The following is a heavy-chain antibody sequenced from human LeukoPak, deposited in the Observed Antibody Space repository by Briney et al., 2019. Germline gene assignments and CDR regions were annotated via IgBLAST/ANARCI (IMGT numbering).Heavy chain of an antibody. CDR1: GFSFSTYA. J-gene: IGHJ4*02. D-gene: IGHD5/OR15-5a*01. CDR3: AKGLVFHDNYFDN. CDR2: IGGSDDST. Sequence: PGDSLRLSCVASGFSFSTYAMNWGRQVPGKRVGWGSPIGGSDDSTSYADSVKGRFTISSDFSKNTLYLQMNSLRAEDTAVYFCAKGLVFHDNYFDNWGQGTLVTVSS. V-gene: IGHV3-23*01.